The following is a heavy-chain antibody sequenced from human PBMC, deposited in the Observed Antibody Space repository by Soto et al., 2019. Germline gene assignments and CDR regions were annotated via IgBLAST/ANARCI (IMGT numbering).Heavy chain of an antibody. J-gene: IGHJ4*02. CDR3: ARDPDNYGYSYFED. CDR2: IYYSGST. Sequence: PSETLSLTCTVSGGSISSYYWSWIRQPPGKGLEWIGYIYYSGSTNYNPSLKSRVTISRDNAKNTLYLQLNSLRAEDTALYYCARDPDNYGYSYFEDWGQGTLVTVSS. V-gene: IGHV4-59*12. CDR1: GGSISSYY. D-gene: IGHD5-18*01.